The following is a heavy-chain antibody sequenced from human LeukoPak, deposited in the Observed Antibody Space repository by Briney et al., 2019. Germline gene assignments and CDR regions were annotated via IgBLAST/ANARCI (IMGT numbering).Heavy chain of an antibody. D-gene: IGHD3-9*01. V-gene: IGHV3-7*03. CDR3: ARVGVGPHVLRYFDWSYGY. Sequence: GGSLRLSCAASGFTFSSYWMGWVRQAPGKGLEWVANIKQDGSEKYYVDSAKGRFTISRDNAKNSLYLQMNSLRAEDTAVYYCARVGVGPHVLRYFDWSYGYWGQGTLVTVSS. CDR1: GFTFSSYW. CDR2: IKQDGSEK. J-gene: IGHJ4*02.